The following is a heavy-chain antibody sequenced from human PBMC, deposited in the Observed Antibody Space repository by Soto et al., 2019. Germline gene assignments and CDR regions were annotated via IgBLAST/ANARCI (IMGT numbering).Heavy chain of an antibody. J-gene: IGHJ4*02. D-gene: IGHD6-19*01. CDR3: ARELYRALDSSGGGSDY. CDR1: GFTFSSYS. CDR2: ISSSSSTI. Sequence: GGSLRLSCAASGFTFSSYSMNWVRQAPGKGLEWVSSISSSSSTIYYADSVKGRFTISRDNAKNSLYLQMNSLRDEDTAVHYCARELYRALDSSGGGSDYWGQGTRFTVSS. V-gene: IGHV3-48*02.